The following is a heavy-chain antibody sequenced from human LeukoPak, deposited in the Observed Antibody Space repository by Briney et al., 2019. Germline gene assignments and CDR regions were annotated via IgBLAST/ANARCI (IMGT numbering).Heavy chain of an antibody. CDR2: INSDGSST. Sequence: QPGGSLGLSCAASGFTFSSYWMHWVRQAPGKGLVWVSRINSDGSSTSYADSVKGRFTISRDNAKNTLYLQMNSLRAEDTAVYYCARVDPTVAFDYWGQGTLVTVSS. V-gene: IGHV3-74*01. D-gene: IGHD4-23*01. J-gene: IGHJ4*02. CDR1: GFTFSSYW. CDR3: ARVDPTVAFDY.